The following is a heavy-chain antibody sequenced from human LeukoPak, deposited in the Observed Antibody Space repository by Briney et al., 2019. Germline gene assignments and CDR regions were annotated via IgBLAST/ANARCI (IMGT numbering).Heavy chain of an antibody. Sequence: PSETLSLTCAVYGGSFSGYYWSWIRQPPGKGLEWIGEINHSGSTNYNPSLKSRVTISVDTSKNQFSLKLSSVTAADTAVYYCARGGIFGLAALDYWGQGALITVSS. J-gene: IGHJ4*02. V-gene: IGHV4-34*01. CDR2: INHSGST. CDR1: GGSFSGYY. CDR3: ARGGIFGLAALDY. D-gene: IGHD3/OR15-3a*01.